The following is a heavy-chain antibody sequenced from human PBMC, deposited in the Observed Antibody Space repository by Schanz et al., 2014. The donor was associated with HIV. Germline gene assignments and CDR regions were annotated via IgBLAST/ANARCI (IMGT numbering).Heavy chain of an antibody. J-gene: IGHJ6*02. V-gene: IGHV3-33*01. CDR1: GFTFSYYG. D-gene: IGHD6-19*01. CDR3: ARGSWYSSGWYDDYYYYEVDV. CDR2: IWYDGSNK. Sequence: QVQLVESGGGVVQPGRSLRLSCAASGFTFSYYGMHWVRQAPGKGLEWVAVIWYDGSNKYYADSVKGRFTISRDNSKNTLYLQMNSLRAEDTAVYYCARGSWYSSGWYDDYYYYEVDVWGQGTTVTVSS.